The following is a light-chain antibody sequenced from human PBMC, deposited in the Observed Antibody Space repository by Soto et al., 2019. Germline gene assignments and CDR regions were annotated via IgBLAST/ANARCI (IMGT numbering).Light chain of an antibody. CDR3: QQYKSYSPT. V-gene: IGKV1-5*01. CDR2: HAS. J-gene: IGKJ1*01. Sequence: DIQMTQSPSTLSASVGDRVTITCRASQTISSWLAWYQQKPGKAPRLLIHHASSLEGGVPSRISGSGSETDFTLTISSLQPEDAAIYYCQQYKSYSPTFGQGTKVEIK. CDR1: QTISSW.